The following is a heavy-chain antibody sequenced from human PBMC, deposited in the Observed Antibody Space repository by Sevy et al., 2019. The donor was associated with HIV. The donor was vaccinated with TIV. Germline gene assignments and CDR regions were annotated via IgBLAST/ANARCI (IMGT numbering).Heavy chain of an antibody. J-gene: IGHJ4*02. Sequence: GGSLRLSCAASGFSFSGSAMHWVRQVSGKGLEWVGLIRNRADTYASSYSASMNCRFTISRDDSKNMAYLQMTRMKTDDAAVYYCTCSVTVFLGVIVDFDYWGQGTLVTVSS. D-gene: IGHD3-10*01. CDR1: GFSFSGSA. V-gene: IGHV3-73*01. CDR2: IRNRADTYAS. CDR3: TCSVTVFLGVIVDFDY.